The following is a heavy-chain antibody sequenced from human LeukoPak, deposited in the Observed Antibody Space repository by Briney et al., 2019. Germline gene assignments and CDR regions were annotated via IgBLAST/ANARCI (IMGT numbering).Heavy chain of an antibody. V-gene: IGHV3-74*01. D-gene: IGHD2-2*01. J-gene: IGHJ5*02. CDR2: IKSDGSST. CDR1: GFTFSSYW. Sequence: PGGSLRLSCAASGFTFSSYWMHWVRQAPGKGLVWVSRIKSDGSSTTYADSVKGRFTISRDNAKNTLYLQMNSLRAEDTAVYHCARDYASVPAAIWGNWFDPWGQGTLVTVSS. CDR3: ARDYASVPAAIWGNWFDP.